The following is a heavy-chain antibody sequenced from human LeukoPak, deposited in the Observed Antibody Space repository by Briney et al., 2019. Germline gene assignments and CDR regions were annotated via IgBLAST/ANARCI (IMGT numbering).Heavy chain of an antibody. CDR2: INPSGSST. V-gene: IGHV1-46*01. D-gene: IGHD1-26*01. J-gene: IGHJ5*02. CDR1: GGTFSSYA. Sequence: GASVKVSCKASGGTFSSYAISWVRQAPGQGLEWMGLINPSGSSTVYAQKFQGRVTMTRDMSTSTDYMELSSLRFDDTAVYYCARDNSVGDTAWWFDPWGQGTLVTVSS. CDR3: ARDNSVGDTAWWFDP.